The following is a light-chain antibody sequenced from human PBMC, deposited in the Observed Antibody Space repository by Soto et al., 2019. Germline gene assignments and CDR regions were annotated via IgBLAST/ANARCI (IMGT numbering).Light chain of an antibody. CDR2: SNY. CDR1: SSNIGSNY. J-gene: IGLJ3*02. V-gene: IGLV1-47*02. CDR3: AGWDDSLSGPV. Sequence: QSVLTQPPSASGTPGQRVTISCSGSSSNIGSNYVYWYQQFPGAAPKLLIYSNYQRPSGVPDRFSGSKSGASASLAISGLQSEDEADYYCAGWDDSLSGPVFGGGTKVTVL.